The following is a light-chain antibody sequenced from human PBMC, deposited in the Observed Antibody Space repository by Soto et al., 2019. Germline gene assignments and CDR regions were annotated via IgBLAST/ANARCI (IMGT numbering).Light chain of an antibody. CDR3: QQYDNLPVT. J-gene: IGKJ3*01. CDR2: SIS. CDR1: QGVMNS. Sequence: IQVIQSPSILSASVGDRVTITCRTSQGVMNSFAWYQQKSGKAPRLLIYSISSLKSGVPSRFSGSGSGTKFTLTISRLQSEDIGTYYCQQYDNLPVTFGPGTKVNVK. V-gene: IGKV1-9*01.